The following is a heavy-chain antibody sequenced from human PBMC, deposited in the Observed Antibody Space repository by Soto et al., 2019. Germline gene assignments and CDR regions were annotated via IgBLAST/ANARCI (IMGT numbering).Heavy chain of an antibody. Sequence: EVQLVESGGGLVQPGGSLRLSCAASGFTFSSNWMHWVRLGPGKGLVWVSRIDNDGSSRDYADSVKGRFTISRDNAKNTLYLEMSSLRAEDTAVYYCATGSGWYSPDYWGQGTLVTVSS. CDR3: ATGSGWYSPDY. V-gene: IGHV3-74*01. J-gene: IGHJ4*02. D-gene: IGHD6-19*01. CDR1: GFTFSSNW. CDR2: IDNDGSSR.